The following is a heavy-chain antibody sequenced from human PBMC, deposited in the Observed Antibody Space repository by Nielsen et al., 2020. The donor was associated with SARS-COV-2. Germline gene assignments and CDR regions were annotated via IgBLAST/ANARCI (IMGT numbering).Heavy chain of an antibody. Sequence: ASVKVSCKASGYTFTGYYMHWVRQAPGQGLEWMGIINPSGGSTSYAQKFQGRVTMTRDTSTSTVYMELSSLRSEDTAVYYCARSPADILFDYWGQGTLVTVSS. CDR1: GYTFTGYY. D-gene: IGHD3-9*01. V-gene: IGHV1-46*01. J-gene: IGHJ4*02. CDR3: ARSPADILFDY. CDR2: INPSGGST.